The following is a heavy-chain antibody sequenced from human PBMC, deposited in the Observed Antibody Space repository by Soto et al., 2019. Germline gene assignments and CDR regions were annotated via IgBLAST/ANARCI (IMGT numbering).Heavy chain of an antibody. CDR3: GRDPTYEAPDTSGIGDY. D-gene: IGHD5-12*01. V-gene: IGHV3-66*01. CDR1: EFAVSNNQ. J-gene: IGHJ4*02. Sequence: GGSLRLSCTASEFAVSNNQVSWVRQAPGKGLEWVSVIYTARSTYYADSVKGRFTISRDNSKNTVYLQMDSLRAEDTAVYYCGRDPTYEAPDTSGIGDYWGQGTLVTVSS. CDR2: IYTARST.